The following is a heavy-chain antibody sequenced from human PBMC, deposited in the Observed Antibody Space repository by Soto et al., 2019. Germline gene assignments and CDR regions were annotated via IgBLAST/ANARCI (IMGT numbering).Heavy chain of an antibody. CDR2: ISGSGSTT. J-gene: IGHJ2*01. CDR1: GFTFSSYA. Sequence: EVQVLESGGGLVQPGGSLRLSCAASGFTFSSYAMSWVRQAPGKGLEWVSAISGSGSTTYYADSVMGRFTISRDNSLNTVYLQMNSLRVEDTAVYYCSHTVTAIWFFDLWGRGTLVTVSS. V-gene: IGHV3-23*01. CDR3: SHTVTAIWFFDL. D-gene: IGHD2-21*02.